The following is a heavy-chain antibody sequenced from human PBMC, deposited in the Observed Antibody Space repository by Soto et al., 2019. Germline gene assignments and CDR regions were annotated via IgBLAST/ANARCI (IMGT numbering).Heavy chain of an antibody. J-gene: IGHJ4*02. CDR2: ISSNGGST. CDR1: GFTFSSYA. V-gene: IGHV3-64D*08. D-gene: IGHD6-13*01. Sequence: PGGSLRLSCSASGFTFSSYAMHWVRQAPGKGLEYVSAISSNGGSTYYADSVKGRFTISRDNSKNTLYLQMSSLRAEDTAVYYCVKCEAAAGTGPDYWGQGTLVTVSS. CDR3: VKCEAAAGTGPDY.